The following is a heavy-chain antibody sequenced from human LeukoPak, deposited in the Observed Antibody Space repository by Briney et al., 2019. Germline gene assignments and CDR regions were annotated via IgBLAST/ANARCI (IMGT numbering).Heavy chain of an antibody. V-gene: IGHV1-8*03. J-gene: IGHJ4*02. Sequence: ASVEVSCTASGYTFTSYDINWVRQATGQGLEWMGWMNPNSGNTGYAQKFQGRVTITRNTSISTAYMELSSLRSEDTAVYYCARGWGHSSGWYIDYWGQGTLVTVSS. CDR2: MNPNSGNT. D-gene: IGHD6-19*01. CDR1: GYTFTSYD. CDR3: ARGWGHSSGWYIDY.